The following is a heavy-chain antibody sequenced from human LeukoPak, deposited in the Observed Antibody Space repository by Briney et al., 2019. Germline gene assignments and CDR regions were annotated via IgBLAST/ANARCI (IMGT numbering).Heavy chain of an antibody. J-gene: IGHJ3*02. CDR1: GGSLSSYY. V-gene: IGHV4-59*12. CDR2: IYYSGST. CDR3: ARDLYFGAFDI. D-gene: IGHD2/OR15-2a*01. Sequence: PSETLSLTCTVSGGSLSSYYWSWIRQPPGKALEWIGYIYYSGSTNYNPSLKSRVTISVDTSKNQFSLKLSSVTAADTAVYYCARDLYFGAFDIWGQGTMVTVSS.